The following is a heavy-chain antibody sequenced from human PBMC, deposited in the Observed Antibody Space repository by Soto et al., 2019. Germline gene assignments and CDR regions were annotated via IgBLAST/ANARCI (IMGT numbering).Heavy chain of an antibody. CDR1: GYRFAGYW. J-gene: IGHJ4*02. D-gene: IGHD3-22*01. Sequence: GESLPIACNGSGYRFAGYWVTWVRQKPGKGLEWMGRIDPSDSQTYYSPSFRGHVTISATKSITTVFLQWSSLRASDTAMYYCARQIYDSDTGPNFQYYFDSWGQGTPVTVSS. V-gene: IGHV5-10-1*01. CDR3: ARQIYDSDTGPNFQYYFDS. CDR2: IDPSDSQT.